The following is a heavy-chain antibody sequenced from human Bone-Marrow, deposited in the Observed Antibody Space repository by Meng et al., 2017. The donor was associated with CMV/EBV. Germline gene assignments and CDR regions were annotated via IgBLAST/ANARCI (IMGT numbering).Heavy chain of an antibody. D-gene: IGHD3-10*01. Sequence: SETLSLTCTVSGVSISSSSYYWGWIRQPPGKGLEWIGSGDYSGSTYYNPSLKSRVTISVDTSKNQFSLKLSSVTAADTAVYYCASQPVRGVSLDLWGRGTLVTVSS. V-gene: IGHV4-39*07. CDR1: GVSISSSSYY. CDR2: GDYSGST. CDR3: ASQPVRGVSLDL. J-gene: IGHJ2*01.